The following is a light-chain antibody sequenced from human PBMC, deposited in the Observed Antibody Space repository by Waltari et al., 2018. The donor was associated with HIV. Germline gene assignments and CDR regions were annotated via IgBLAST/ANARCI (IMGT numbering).Light chain of an antibody. Sequence: HSALTQPPSASGSPGQSVTLSCTGTSNDIGLYDFVSGYQHHPGKAPKLLLYEVGERPAGVWDLLSGSRYKNAASLAISGLQAEHEGDYHCSAYVGSNTVFFGGGTKLTV. CDR3: SAYVGSNTVF. CDR2: EVG. J-gene: IGLJ2*01. CDR1: SNDIGLYDF. V-gene: IGLV2-8*01.